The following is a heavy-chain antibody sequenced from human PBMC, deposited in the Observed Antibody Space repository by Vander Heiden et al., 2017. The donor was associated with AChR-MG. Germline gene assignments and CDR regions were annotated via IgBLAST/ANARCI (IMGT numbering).Heavy chain of an antibody. CDR3: ARDLDIVVVPAADPEYGMDV. D-gene: IGHD2-2*01. CDR1: GFTFSSHA. J-gene: IGHJ6*02. CDR2: ISYDGSNK. Sequence: QVQLVESGGGVVQPGRSLRLSCAASGFTFSSHAMHGVRQAPGKGLDWGAVISYDGSNKYYADSVKGRFTISRDNSKNTLYLQMNSLRAEDTAVYYCARDLDIVVVPAADPEYGMDVWGQGTTVTVSS. V-gene: IGHV3-30-3*01.